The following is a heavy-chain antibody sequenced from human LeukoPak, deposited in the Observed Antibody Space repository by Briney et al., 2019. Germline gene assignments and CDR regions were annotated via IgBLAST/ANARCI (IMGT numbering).Heavy chain of an antibody. CDR3: ARDPLGELLNYYYGMDV. Sequence: PSETLSLTCTVSGGSISSYYWSWIRQPAGKGLEWIGRIYTSGSTNYNPSLKSRVTMSVDTSKNQFSLKLSSVTAADTAVYYCARDPLGELLNYYYGMDVWGQGTTVTVSS. V-gene: IGHV4-4*07. CDR2: IYTSGST. D-gene: IGHD3-10*01. J-gene: IGHJ6*02. CDR1: GGSISSYY.